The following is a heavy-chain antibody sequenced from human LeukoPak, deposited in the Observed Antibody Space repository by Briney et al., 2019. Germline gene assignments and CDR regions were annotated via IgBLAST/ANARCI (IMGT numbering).Heavy chain of an antibody. CDR3: ARDGLAVLIEFDL. V-gene: IGHV1-2*02. CDR2: INPNSGGT. Sequence: ASVKVSCKASGFTLTGYYMYWVRQAPGQGLEWMGWINPNSGGTNYAQKFQGRVTMTGDTSLTTTYMELSSLTYDDTAVYYCARDGLAVLIEFDLWGQGTLVTVSS. J-gene: IGHJ5*02. CDR1: GFTLTGYY. D-gene: IGHD2-15*01.